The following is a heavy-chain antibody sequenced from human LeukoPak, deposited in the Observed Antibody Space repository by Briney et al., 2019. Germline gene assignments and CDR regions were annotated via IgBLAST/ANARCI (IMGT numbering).Heavy chain of an antibody. CDR3: AKDHPSIGDAFDI. Sequence: PGGSLRLSCAASGFTFSSYGMHWVRQAPGKGLEWVAVISYDGSNKYYADSVKGRFTISRDNSKNTLYLQMNSLRAEDTAVYYCAKDHPSIGDAFDIWGQGTMVTVSS. CDR1: GFTFSSYG. V-gene: IGHV3-30*18. D-gene: IGHD2-15*01. CDR2: ISYDGSNK. J-gene: IGHJ3*02.